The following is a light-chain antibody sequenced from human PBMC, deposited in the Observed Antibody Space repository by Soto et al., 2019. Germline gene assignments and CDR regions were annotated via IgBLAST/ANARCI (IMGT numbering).Light chain of an antibody. CDR3: QQYNNWLGT. J-gene: IGKJ1*01. V-gene: IGKV3-15*01. CDR1: QSVSTN. CDR2: GAS. Sequence: EIVMTQSPATLSVSPGERATLSCRASQSVSTNLAWYQQTPGQAPRLLIFGASARATGFPARFSGSGSGTEFTLTISSLQSEDFAVYYCQQYNNWLGTFGQGTKVEIK.